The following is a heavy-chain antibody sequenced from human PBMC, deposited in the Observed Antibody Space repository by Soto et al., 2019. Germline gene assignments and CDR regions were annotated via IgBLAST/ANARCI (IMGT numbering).Heavy chain of an antibody. J-gene: IGHJ4*02. Sequence: GGSLRLSCAASGFTFSSYAMWWVRQAPGKGLESVSAISGGGETTYYMDYVKGRFTISRDDAKNSLFLQMNSLRAEDTAVYFCARLLIYYDPYYFDSWGQGTLVTVSS. CDR3: ARLLIYYDPYYFDS. V-gene: IGHV3-23*01. CDR2: ISGGGETT. CDR1: GFTFSSYA. D-gene: IGHD3-16*01.